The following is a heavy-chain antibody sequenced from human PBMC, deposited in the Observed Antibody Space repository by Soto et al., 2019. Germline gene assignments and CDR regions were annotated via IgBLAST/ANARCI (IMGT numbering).Heavy chain of an antibody. CDR3: ARVPDASAGMGIDY. D-gene: IGHD1-1*01. Sequence: EVQLVESGGGLVQPGGSLRLSCAASGFTFTNYWLHWVRQAPGKGLVWLSRVTGDGGGATYADFVKGRMTISRDNAKNTVYLQIDSLGDEDTAVYCCARVPDASAGMGIDYWGQGTLVTVSS. V-gene: IGHV3-74*01. CDR2: VTGDGGGA. CDR1: GFTFTNYW. J-gene: IGHJ4*02.